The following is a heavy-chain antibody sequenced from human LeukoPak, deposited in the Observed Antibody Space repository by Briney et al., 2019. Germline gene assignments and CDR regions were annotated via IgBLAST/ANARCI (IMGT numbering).Heavy chain of an antibody. CDR2: VYYIANT. Sequence: PSETLSLTCTVSGASVGSAGYYWSWIRQSPGGGLEWIGYVYYIANTNYNPSLKSRVTMSVDPSKNQFSLKVKSVTAADTAMYYCARTQSQSGSYRYYFGYWGQGTLVTVSS. CDR1: GASVGSAGYY. V-gene: IGHV4-61*08. J-gene: IGHJ4*02. CDR3: ARTQSQSGSYRYYFGY. D-gene: IGHD1-26*01.